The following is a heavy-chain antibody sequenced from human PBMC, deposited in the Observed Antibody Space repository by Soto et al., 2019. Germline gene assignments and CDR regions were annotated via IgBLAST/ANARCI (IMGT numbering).Heavy chain of an antibody. D-gene: IGHD2-15*01. CDR3: AGVWSCCSGGSCDGGYYYSGMDV. CDR2: IYYSGST. CDR1: GGSISSGGYY. V-gene: IGHV4-31*03. J-gene: IGHJ6*02. Sequence: SETLSLTCTVSGGSISSGGYYWSCIRQHTGQGLEWIGNIYYSGSTYYNPSLKSRVTITVDTTKNQFSLKLSSVTAAATAVYYCAGVWSCCSGGSCDGGYYYSGMDVWGQGTTVTVSS.